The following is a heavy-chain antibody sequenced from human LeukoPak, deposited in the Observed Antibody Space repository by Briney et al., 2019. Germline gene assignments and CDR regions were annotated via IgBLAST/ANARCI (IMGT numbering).Heavy chain of an antibody. J-gene: IGHJ5*02. CDR2: ISKDGSER. Sequence: GGSLRLSCAASGFTFSTFWMSWVRQVPGKGLEWVANISKDGSERYYVDSVKGRFTISRDDARNSLYLQMNSLRAEDTAVYYCARRYCSGSSCYSVHHWGQGTLVTVSS. D-gene: IGHD2-15*01. CDR3: ARRYCSGSSCYSVHH. CDR1: GFTFSTFW. V-gene: IGHV3-7*01.